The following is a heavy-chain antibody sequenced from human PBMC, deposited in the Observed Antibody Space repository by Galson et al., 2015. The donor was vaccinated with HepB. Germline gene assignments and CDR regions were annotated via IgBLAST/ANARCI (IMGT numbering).Heavy chain of an antibody. J-gene: IGHJ1*01. CDR3: ARSTSDL. CDR1: GFTFSAHW. V-gene: IGHV3-74*01. Sequence: SLRLSCAASGFTFSAHWMHWVRQAPGKGLVGVSRINPDGSDTRYADSVKGRVTISRDNAKNTLFLQMNSLRVGDTAVYYCARSTSDLWGQGTLVTVS. CDR2: INPDGSDT.